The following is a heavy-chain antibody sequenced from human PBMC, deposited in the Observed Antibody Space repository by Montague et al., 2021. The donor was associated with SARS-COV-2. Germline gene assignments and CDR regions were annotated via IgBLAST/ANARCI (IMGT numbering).Heavy chain of an antibody. CDR2: ISISGST. CDR3: ARDIAVAGLFDY. Sequence: TLSLTCTVSGGSISSGSYYWSWIRQLAGKGLEWIGRISISGSTNYXXXLKSRVTISVDTSKNQFSLKLSSVTAADTAVYYCARDIAVAGLFDYWGQGTLVTVSS. J-gene: IGHJ4*02. CDR1: GGSISSGSYY. V-gene: IGHV4-61*02. D-gene: IGHD6-19*01.